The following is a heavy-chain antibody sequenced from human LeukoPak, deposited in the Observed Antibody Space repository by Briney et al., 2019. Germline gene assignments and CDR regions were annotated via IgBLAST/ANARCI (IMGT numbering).Heavy chain of an antibody. CDR3: ARDPVDTSMRGCLDY. J-gene: IGHJ4*02. CDR2: ISAYNGNT. D-gene: IGHD5-18*01. CDR1: GYTFTSYG. Sequence: ASVKVSCKASGYTFTSYGISWVRQAPGQGLEWMGWISAYNGNTNYAQKLQGRVTMTRDMSTSTVYMELSSLRSEDTAVYYCARDPVDTSMRGCLDYWGQGTLVTVSS. V-gene: IGHV1-18*01.